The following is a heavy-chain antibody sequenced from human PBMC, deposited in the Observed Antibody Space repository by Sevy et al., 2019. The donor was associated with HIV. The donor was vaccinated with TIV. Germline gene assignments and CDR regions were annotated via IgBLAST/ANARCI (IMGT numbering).Heavy chain of an antibody. CDR1: GDSISSSSYF. CDR3: AGHHCSVSACYLFDY. Sequence: SETLSLTCTVSGDSISSSSYFWGWIRQPPGKGLEWIETGYFSGSTYYTVSLKSRVTISVDTSKSQLSLNLSSVTAADTAVYYCAGHHCSVSACYLFDYWGQGILVTVSS. D-gene: IGHD2-15*01. V-gene: IGHV4-39*01. J-gene: IGHJ4*02. CDR2: GYFSGST.